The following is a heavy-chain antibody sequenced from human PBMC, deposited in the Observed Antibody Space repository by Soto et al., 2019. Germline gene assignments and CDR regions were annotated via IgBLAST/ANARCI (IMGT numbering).Heavy chain of an antibody. J-gene: IGHJ4*02. D-gene: IGHD6-6*01. CDR3: ARVLAARASRDFDY. V-gene: IGHV3-48*02. CDR1: GLNCSSYS. Sequence: GGSLRLPCAASGLNCSSYSMNWIRQAPGKGLEWVSYISSSSSTIYYADSVKGRFTISRDNAKNSLYLQMNSLRDEDTAVYYSARVLAARASRDFDYWGQGTLVTVS. CDR2: ISSSSSTI.